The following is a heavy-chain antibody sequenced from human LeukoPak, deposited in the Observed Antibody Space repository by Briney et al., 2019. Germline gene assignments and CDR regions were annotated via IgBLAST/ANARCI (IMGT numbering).Heavy chain of an antibody. CDR3: ATLNHCSSTSCYLVGFDP. D-gene: IGHD2-2*01. V-gene: IGHV1-24*01. J-gene: IGHJ5*02. Sequence: ASVKVSCKVSGYTLTELSMHWVRQAPGKGLEWMGGFDPEDGETIYAQKFQGRVTMTEDTSTDTAYMGLSSLRSEDTAVYYCATLNHCSSTSCYLVGFDPWGQGTLVTVSS. CDR1: GYTLTELS. CDR2: FDPEDGET.